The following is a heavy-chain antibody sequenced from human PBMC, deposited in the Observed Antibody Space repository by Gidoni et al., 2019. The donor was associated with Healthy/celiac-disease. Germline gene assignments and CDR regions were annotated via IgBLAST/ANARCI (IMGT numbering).Heavy chain of an antibody. V-gene: IGHV4-31*03. J-gene: IGHJ5*02. CDR1: GGSISRGGYY. Sequence: QVQLQESGPGLVKPSQTLSLTCTVSGGSISRGGYYWSWIRQHPGKGLEWIGYIYYSGSTYYNPSLKSRVTISVDTSKNQFSLKLSSVTAADTAVYYCARDRFYYYGSGSYYSPYNCFDPWGQGTLVTVSS. CDR3: ARDRFYYYGSGSYYSPYNCFDP. CDR2: IYYSGST. D-gene: IGHD3-10*01.